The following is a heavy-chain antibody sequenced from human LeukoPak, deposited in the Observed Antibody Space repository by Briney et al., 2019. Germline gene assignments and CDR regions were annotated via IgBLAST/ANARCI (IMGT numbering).Heavy chain of an antibody. CDR3: VREGNELLSKNFDY. CDR1: GFTFTAYY. V-gene: IGHV1-2*02. J-gene: IGHJ4*02. Sequence: ASVKVSCKASGFTFTAYYIHWVRQAPGQGLEWMGYINPHSGGTSSPQKFQGRITMTTDTSISAAYMELSSLISDDTAMYYCVREGNELLSKNFDYWGQGTLVTVSS. D-gene: IGHD2-21*02. CDR2: INPHSGGT.